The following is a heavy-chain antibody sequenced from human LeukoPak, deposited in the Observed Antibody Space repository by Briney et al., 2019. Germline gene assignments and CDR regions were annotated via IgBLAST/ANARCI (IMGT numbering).Heavy chain of an antibody. J-gene: IGHJ4*02. CDR1: GGSISSYY. Sequence: PSETLSLTCTVSGGSISSYYWSWIRQPPGKGLEWIGYIYYSGSTNYNPSLKSRVTILVDTSKKQFSLKLGSVTAADTAVYYCARVSLAVAGVQYYYSDYWGQGTLVTVSS. CDR3: ARVSLAVAGVQYYYSDY. V-gene: IGHV4-59*01. D-gene: IGHD6-19*01. CDR2: IYYSGST.